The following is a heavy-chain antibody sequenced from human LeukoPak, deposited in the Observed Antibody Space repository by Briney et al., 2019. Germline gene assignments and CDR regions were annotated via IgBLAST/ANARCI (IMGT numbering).Heavy chain of an antibody. D-gene: IGHD3-10*01. CDR2: LTGIGNTI. Sequence: GGSLRLSCAASGFSFSNYKMHWVRQAPGKGLEWVSYLTGIGNTIYYADSVKGRFTISRDNAKNSLYLQMNSLRAEDTAVSYCARMEGYYDSGSYYTRFDYWGQGTQVIVSS. CDR3: ARMEGYYDSGSYYTRFDY. J-gene: IGHJ4*02. V-gene: IGHV3-48*03. CDR1: GFSFSNYK.